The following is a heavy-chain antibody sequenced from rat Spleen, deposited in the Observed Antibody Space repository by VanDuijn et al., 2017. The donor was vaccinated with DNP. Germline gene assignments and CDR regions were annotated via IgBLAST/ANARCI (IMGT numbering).Heavy chain of an antibody. J-gene: IGHJ2*01. CDR3: ARHVLPLRVWDY. D-gene: IGHD4-1*01. V-gene: IGHV5-22*01. CDR1: GFTFSDYY. CDR2: ITYDGGSA. Sequence: EVQLVVSGGGLVQPGRSLKLSCAASGFTFSDYYMAWVRQAPTKGLEWVAYITYDGGSAYYGDSVKGRFTISRDNAKSTLFLQMNSLRSEDVATYYCARHVLPLRVWDYWGQGVMVTVSS.